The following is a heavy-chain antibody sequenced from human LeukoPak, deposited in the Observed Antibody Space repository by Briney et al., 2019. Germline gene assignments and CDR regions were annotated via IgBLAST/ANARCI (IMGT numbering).Heavy chain of an antibody. CDR2: INQSGST. J-gene: IGHJ4*02. CDR3: ARSQSGYNYGYHFDS. V-gene: IGHV4-34*01. CDR1: GGSFNGYY. Sequence: SETLSLTCAVYGGSFNGYYWSWIRQPPGKGLKWIGEINQSGSTNYNPSLKSRVTISVDTSKNHFSLKLSSVTAADTALYYCARSQSGYNYGYHFDSWGQGTLVTVSS. D-gene: IGHD5-18*01.